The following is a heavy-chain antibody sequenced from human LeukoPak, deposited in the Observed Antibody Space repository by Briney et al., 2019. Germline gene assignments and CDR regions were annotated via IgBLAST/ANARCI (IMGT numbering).Heavy chain of an antibody. CDR3: ARDDGGDTSAVGNTGPDY. CDR1: GYTFDNYG. CDR2: ISPYDGNT. Sequence: ASVKVSCKASGYTFDNYGISWVRQAPGQGLEWMGWISPYDGNTHYAQNFQGRVTLTTDTSTSTAFMDLRSLRSDDTAVYYCARDDGGDTSAVGNTGPDYWGQGTQVTVSS. D-gene: IGHD5-18*01. V-gene: IGHV1-18*01. J-gene: IGHJ4*02.